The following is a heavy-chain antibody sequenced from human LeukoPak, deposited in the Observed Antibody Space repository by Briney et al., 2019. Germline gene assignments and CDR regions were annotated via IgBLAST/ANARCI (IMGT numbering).Heavy chain of an antibody. CDR3: ATDGSSSWYYDY. CDR1: GFTFSDYY. CDR2: ITSSGSTT. V-gene: IGHV3-11*04. D-gene: IGHD6-13*01. Sequence: GGSLRLSCAASGFTFSDYYMSWIRQAPGKGLEWVSYITSSGSTTYYADSVKGRFTISRDNAKNSLYLQMNSLRAEDTAVYYCATDGSSSWYYDYWGQGTRVTVSS. J-gene: IGHJ4*02.